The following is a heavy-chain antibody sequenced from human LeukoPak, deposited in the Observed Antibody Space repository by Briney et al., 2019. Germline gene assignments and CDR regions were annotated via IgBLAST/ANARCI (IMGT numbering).Heavy chain of an antibody. CDR1: GGSIRSYY. CDR2: IYTSGST. J-gene: IGHJ4*02. CDR3: ARDPGYYGSGSRGAFDY. Sequence: KPSETLSLTCTVSGGSIRSYYWSWIRQPAGKGLEWIGRIYTSGSTNYNPSLKSRVTMSVDTSKNQFSLRLSSVTAADTAVYYCARDPGYYGSGSRGAFDYWGQGTLVTVSS. V-gene: IGHV4-4*07. D-gene: IGHD3-10*01.